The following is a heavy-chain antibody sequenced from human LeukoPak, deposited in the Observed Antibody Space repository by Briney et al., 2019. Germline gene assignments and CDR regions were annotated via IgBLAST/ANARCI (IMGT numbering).Heavy chain of an antibody. V-gene: IGHV3-33*06. CDR2: IWYDGSNK. CDR3: AKDRHCSSTSCYQMGWFDP. D-gene: IGHD2-2*01. Sequence: GGSLRLSCAASGFTFSSYGMHWVRQAPGKGLEWVAVIWYDGSNKYYADSVKGRFTISRDNSKNTPYLQMNSLRAEDTAVYYCAKDRHCSSTSCYQMGWFDPWGQGTLVTVSS. CDR1: GFTFSSYG. J-gene: IGHJ5*02.